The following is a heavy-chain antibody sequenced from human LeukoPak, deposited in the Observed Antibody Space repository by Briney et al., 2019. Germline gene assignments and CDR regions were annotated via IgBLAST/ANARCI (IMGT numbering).Heavy chain of an antibody. Sequence: SETLSLTCTVSGGSISSYYWSWIRQPPGKGQEWIGYIYYSGSTNYNPSLKSRVTISVDTSKNQFSLKLSAVTAADTAVYYCARQSELVRGVIGAWGQGTLVTVSS. CDR1: GGSISSYY. CDR2: IYYSGST. D-gene: IGHD3-10*01. V-gene: IGHV4-59*08. J-gene: IGHJ4*02. CDR3: ARQSELVRGVIGA.